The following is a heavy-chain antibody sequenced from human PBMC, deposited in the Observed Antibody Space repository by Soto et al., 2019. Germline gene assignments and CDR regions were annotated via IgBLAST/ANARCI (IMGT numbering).Heavy chain of an antibody. CDR3: ARDNGVYSYQYGMDV. CDR2: INYSGSTI. D-gene: IGHD2-8*01. V-gene: IGHV3-48*02. Sequence: EVQLVESGGGLVQPGGSLRLSCAPSGFSFSTYGFNWVRQAPGKGLEWLSYINYSGSTIYYADSVRGRFTISRDNAKNSLYLQMNSLRDEDTAVYYCARDNGVYSYQYGMDVWGQGTTVTVSS. J-gene: IGHJ6*02. CDR1: GFSFSTYG.